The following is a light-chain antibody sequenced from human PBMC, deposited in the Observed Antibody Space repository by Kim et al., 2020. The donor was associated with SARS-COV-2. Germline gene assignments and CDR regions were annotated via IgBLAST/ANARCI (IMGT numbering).Light chain of an antibody. Sequence: ATVGDRVTSTCRASQGISTHLAWYHQKPGKVPTLLIYATSALESGVPSRFSGSGSGTDFTLTISSLQPEDAGTYYCQKYSSAPWTFGPGTKVDIK. V-gene: IGKV1-27*01. CDR3: QKYSSAPWT. CDR1: QGISTH. J-gene: IGKJ1*01. CDR2: ATS.